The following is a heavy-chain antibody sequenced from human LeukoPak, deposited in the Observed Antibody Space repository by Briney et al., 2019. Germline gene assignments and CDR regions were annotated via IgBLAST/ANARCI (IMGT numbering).Heavy chain of an antibody. D-gene: IGHD2-2*01. J-gene: IGHJ4*02. V-gene: IGHV3-23*01. CDR1: GFTFSSYA. CDR2: ISGSGGST. CDR3: ANWREGASCPKGASCDY. Sequence: GGSLRLSCAASGFTFSSYAMSWVRQAPGKGLEWVSAISGSGGSTYYADSVKGRFTISRDNSKNTLYLQMNSLRAEDTAVYYCANWREGASCPKGASCDYWGQGTLVTVSS.